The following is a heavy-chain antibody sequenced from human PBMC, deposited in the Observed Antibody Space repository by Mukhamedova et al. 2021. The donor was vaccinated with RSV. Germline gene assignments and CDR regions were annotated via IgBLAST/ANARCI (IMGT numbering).Heavy chain of an antibody. V-gene: IGHV3-23*01. CDR2: ISHTAISA. J-gene: IGHJ4*02. D-gene: IGHD2-15*01. Sequence: SAISHTAISAYYADSVKGRFSISRDNSRNMLYLHLNSLRADDTAVYYCAKATGEVSGGCQDSWGQGTVVTVSS. CDR3: AKATGEVSGGCQDS.